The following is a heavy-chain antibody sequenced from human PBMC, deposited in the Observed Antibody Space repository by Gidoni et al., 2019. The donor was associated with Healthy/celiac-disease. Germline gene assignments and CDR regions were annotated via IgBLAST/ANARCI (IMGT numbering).Heavy chain of an antibody. D-gene: IGHD3-22*01. J-gene: IGHJ4*02. CDR2: ISWNSGSI. CDR1: GFTFDAYA. Sequence: EVQLVESGGGLVQPGRSLRLSCAASGFTFDAYAMHWFRQAPGKGMEWVSGISWNSGSIGYADSVKGRFTISRDNAKNSLYLQMNSLRAEDTALYYCAKTSTPEYYYDSSGYNLDYWGQGTLVTVSS. CDR3: AKTSTPEYYYDSSGYNLDY. V-gene: IGHV3-9*01.